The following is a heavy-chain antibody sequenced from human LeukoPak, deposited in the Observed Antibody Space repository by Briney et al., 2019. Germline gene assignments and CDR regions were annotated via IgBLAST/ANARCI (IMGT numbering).Heavy chain of an antibody. D-gene: IGHD4-17*01. CDR1: GYSISSGYY. Sequence: PSETLSLTCTVSGYSISSGYYWGWIRQPPGKGLEWIGSIYHSGSTYYNPSLKSRVAISVDTSKNQFSLKLSSVTAADTAVYYCARDLAWPENYGDSKGNDYWGQGTLVTVSS. CDR3: ARDLAWPENYGDSKGNDY. V-gene: IGHV4-38-2*02. CDR2: IYHSGST. J-gene: IGHJ4*02.